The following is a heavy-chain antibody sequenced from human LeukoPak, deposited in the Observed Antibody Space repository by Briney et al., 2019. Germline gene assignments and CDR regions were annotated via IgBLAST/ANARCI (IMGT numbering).Heavy chain of an antibody. CDR1: GFTLSSYG. D-gene: IGHD3-9*01. CDR3: ARDLGSDLTGYYSDY. Sequence: GRSLRLSCAVSGFTLSSYGMHWVRQAPGKGLEWVAVIWYDGRKKYHAVSVKGRFTISKDNSKNTLYLQMNSLRAEDTAVYYFARDLGSDLTGYYSDYWGQGTLVTVSS. V-gene: IGHV3-33*01. J-gene: IGHJ4*02. CDR2: IWYDGRKK.